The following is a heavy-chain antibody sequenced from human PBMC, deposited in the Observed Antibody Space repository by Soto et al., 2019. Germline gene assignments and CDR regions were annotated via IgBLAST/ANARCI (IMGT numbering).Heavy chain of an antibody. CDR2: ISAYNGNT. J-gene: IGHJ4*02. CDR1: GYTFTSYG. Sequence: ASVKVSCKASGYTFTSYGISWVRQAPGQGLEWMGWISAYNGNTNYAQKLQGRVTMTTDTSTSTAYMELRSLRSDDTAVYYCARDSYYDSSGYQDFDYWGQGTLVTVSS. V-gene: IGHV1-18*01. D-gene: IGHD3-22*01. CDR3: ARDSYYDSSGYQDFDY.